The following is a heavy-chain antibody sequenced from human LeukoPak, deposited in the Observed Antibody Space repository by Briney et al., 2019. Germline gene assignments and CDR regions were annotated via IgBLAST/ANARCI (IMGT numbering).Heavy chain of an antibody. CDR2: INHSGST. Sequence: PSETLSLTCAVYGGSFSGYYWSWIRQPPGKGLEWIGEINHSGSTNYNPSLKSRVTISVDTSKNQFSLKLSSVTAADTAVYYCARTRRGVTNKRYYYYYMDVWGKGTTVTVSS. D-gene: IGHD3-10*01. J-gene: IGHJ6*03. V-gene: IGHV4-34*01. CDR1: GGSFSGYY. CDR3: ARTRRGVTNKRYYYYYMDV.